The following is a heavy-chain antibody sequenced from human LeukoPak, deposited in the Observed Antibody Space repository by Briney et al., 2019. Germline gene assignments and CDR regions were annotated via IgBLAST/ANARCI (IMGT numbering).Heavy chain of an antibody. CDR1: GFTFSSYW. D-gene: IGHD5-24*01. J-gene: IGHJ4*02. CDR2: ISMSGRYI. V-gene: IGHV3-21*01. Sequence: PGGSLRLSCAASGFTFSSYWMSWVRQAPGKGLEWVASISMSGRYIHYAGSVRGRFTISRDNGRNSVYLQMTGLRIEDTATYFCARWLDGYTPLDYWGQGVLVTV. CDR3: ARWLDGYTPLDY.